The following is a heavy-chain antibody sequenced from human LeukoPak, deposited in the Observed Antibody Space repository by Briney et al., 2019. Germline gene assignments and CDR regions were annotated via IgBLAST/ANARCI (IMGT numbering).Heavy chain of an antibody. V-gene: IGHV3-33*01. D-gene: IGHD6-13*01. CDR1: GFTFSTYG. Sequence: GGSLRLSCAASGFTFSTYGMNWVRQAPGKGLEWVAVIWYDGTKKYYADSVKGRFTISRDNSKNTLYLQMNSLRAEDTAVYYCARGTPAYSSSWYRVDYWGQGTPVTASS. CDR3: ARGTPAYSSSWYRVDY. J-gene: IGHJ4*02. CDR2: IWYDGTKK.